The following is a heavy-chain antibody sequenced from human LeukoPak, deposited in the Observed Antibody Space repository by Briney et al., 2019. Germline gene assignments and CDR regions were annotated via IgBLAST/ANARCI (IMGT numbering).Heavy chain of an antibody. D-gene: IGHD6-13*01. J-gene: IGHJ4*02. Sequence: SVKVSCXASGGTFSSYAISWVRLAPGQGLEWMGRIIPIFGTANYAQKFQGRVTITTDESTSTAYMELSSLRSEDTAVYYCARVNSSSWYTGDYFDYWGQGTLVTVSS. CDR2: IIPIFGTA. CDR1: GGTFSSYA. CDR3: ARVNSSSWYTGDYFDY. V-gene: IGHV1-69*05.